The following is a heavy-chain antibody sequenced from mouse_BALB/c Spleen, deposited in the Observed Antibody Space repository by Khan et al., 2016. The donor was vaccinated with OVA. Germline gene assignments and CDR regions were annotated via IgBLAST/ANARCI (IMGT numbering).Heavy chain of an antibody. Sequence: EVQLQESGPGLVKPSQSLSLTCTVTGYSITSDYAWNWIRQFPGNKLEWMGFISYSGSTSYNPSLKSRISITRDTSKNQLFLQLNSVTTEDTATYYCARWDYDAPNYWGQGTTLTVSS. CDR1: GYSITSDYA. J-gene: IGHJ2*01. CDR2: ISYSGST. V-gene: IGHV3-2*02. D-gene: IGHD2-4*01. CDR3: ARWDYDAPNY.